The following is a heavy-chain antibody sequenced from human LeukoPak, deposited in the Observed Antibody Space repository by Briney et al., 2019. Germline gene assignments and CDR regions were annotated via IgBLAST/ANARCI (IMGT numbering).Heavy chain of an antibody. CDR3: ARWVAAAGTPYYFDY. J-gene: IGHJ4*02. V-gene: IGHV4-31*03. Sequence: SQTLSLTCTVSGGSISSGGYYWSWIRQHPGMGLEWIGYIYYSGSTYYNPSLKSRVTISVDTSKNQFSLKLSSVTAADTAVYYCARWVAAAGTPYYFDYWGQGTLVTVSS. D-gene: IGHD6-13*01. CDR1: GGSISSGGYY. CDR2: IYYSGST.